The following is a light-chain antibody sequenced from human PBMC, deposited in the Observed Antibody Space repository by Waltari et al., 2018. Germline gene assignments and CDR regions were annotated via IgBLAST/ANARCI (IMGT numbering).Light chain of an antibody. CDR2: RNN. CDR1: SPNIGSNY. J-gene: IGLJ2*01. Sequence: QSVLTQPPSASGTPGQRVPISCSGRSPNIGSNYIYWYHQLPGTAPKLLLYRNNQRPSGVPDRFSGSKSGTSASLAISGLRSEDEADYYCASWDDILSGVLFGGGTKLSVL. CDR3: ASWDDILSGVL. V-gene: IGLV1-47*01.